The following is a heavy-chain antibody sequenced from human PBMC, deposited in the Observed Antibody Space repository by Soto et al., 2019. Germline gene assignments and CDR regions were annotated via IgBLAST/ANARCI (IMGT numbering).Heavy chain of an antibody. Sequence: EEQLVESGGGLVEPGGSLRLSCAASGFTFNNAWMSWVRQAPGKGLEWVGRIKNKIDGGTTDYAAPVKGRFTISRDDSKNTVYLQMTSLKTDDTAVYYCATVGYTFGYASKTWGQGTLVAVSS. J-gene: IGHJ4*02. CDR2: IKNKIDGGTT. CDR3: ATVGYTFGYASKT. V-gene: IGHV3-15*01. CDR1: GFTFNNAW. D-gene: IGHD5-18*01.